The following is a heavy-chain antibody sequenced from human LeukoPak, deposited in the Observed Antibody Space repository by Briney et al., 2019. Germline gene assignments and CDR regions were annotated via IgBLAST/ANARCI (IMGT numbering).Heavy chain of an antibody. CDR2: IDTSSATI. CDR1: GFTFSTC. J-gene: IGHJ4*02. CDR3: AKPRGIAAANSFDY. D-gene: IGHD6-13*01. V-gene: IGHV3-48*01. Sequence: GGSLGLSGAASGFTFSTCMNWLRQAPGKGLEWISYIDTSSATIYYADSVKGRFTISRDTAKNSLYLQMNSLRAEDTAVYYCAKPRGIAAANSFDYWGQGTLVTVSS.